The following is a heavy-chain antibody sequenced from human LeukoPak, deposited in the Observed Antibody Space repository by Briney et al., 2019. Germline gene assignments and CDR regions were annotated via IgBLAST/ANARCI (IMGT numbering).Heavy chain of an antibody. CDR1: GGSISSYY. CDR2: IYTSGST. J-gene: IGHJ4*02. D-gene: IGHD3-10*01. CDR3: ARDEYYYGSGSYPADY. Sequence: SETLSLTCTVSGGSISSYYWSWIRQPAGKGLEWIGRIYTSGSTNYNPSLKSRVTTSVDTSKNQFSLKLSSVTAADTAVYYCARDEYYYGSGSYPADYWGQGTLVTVSS. V-gene: IGHV4-4*07.